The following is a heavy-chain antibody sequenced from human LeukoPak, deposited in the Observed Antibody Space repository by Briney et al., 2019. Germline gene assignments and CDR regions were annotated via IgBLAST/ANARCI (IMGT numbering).Heavy chain of an antibody. D-gene: IGHD6-13*01. J-gene: IGHJ4*02. V-gene: IGHV3-23*01. CDR2: FSASGGDT. CDR1: GFTFSSYG. CDR3: AKREKKYSSSSYFDY. Sequence: GGSLRLSCAASGFTFSSYGMSWVRQAPGKGLEWVSDFSASGGDTYYADSVRGRFTISRGNSKNTLYLQMNSLRAEDTAVYYCAKREKKYSSSSYFDYWGQGNLVTVSS.